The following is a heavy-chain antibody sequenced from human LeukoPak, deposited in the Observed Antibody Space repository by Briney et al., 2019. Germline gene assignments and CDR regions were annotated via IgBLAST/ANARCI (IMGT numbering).Heavy chain of an antibody. CDR3: ANLLGATLNFDY. CDR2: INPNSGGT. J-gene: IGHJ4*02. CDR1: GYTFTDYY. Sequence: ASVTVSCKASGYTFTDYYIHWVRQAPGQGLEWMGWINPNSGGTNCAQKFQGRVTMTRNTSISTAYMELSRLRSDDTAVYYCANLLGATLNFDYWGQGTLVTVSS. V-gene: IGHV1-2*02. D-gene: IGHD1-26*01.